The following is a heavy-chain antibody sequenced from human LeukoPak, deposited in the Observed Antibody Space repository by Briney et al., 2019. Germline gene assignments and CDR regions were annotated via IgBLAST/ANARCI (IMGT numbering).Heavy chain of an antibody. Sequence: GASVKVSCKASGYTFTCYGISWVRQAPGQGLEWMGWISAYNGNTNYAQKLQGRVTMTTDTSTSTAYMELRSLRSDDTAVYYCARGDHYVLVPLFDYWGQGTLVTVSS. J-gene: IGHJ4*02. D-gene: IGHD6-6*01. V-gene: IGHV1-18*01. CDR2: ISAYNGNT. CDR3: ARGDHYVLVPLFDY. CDR1: GYTFTCYG.